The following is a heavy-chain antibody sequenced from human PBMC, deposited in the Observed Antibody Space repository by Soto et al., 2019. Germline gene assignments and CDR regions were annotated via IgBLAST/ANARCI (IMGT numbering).Heavy chain of an antibody. V-gene: IGHV1-69*13. D-gene: IGHD2-2*01. CDR3: ARDTYCSSTSCSLDSYYYYGMDV. CDR1: GGTFSSYA. Sequence: GASVKVSCKASGGTFSSYAISWVRQAPGRGLEWMGGSIPIFGTANYAQKFQGRVTITADESTSTAYMELSSLRSEDTAVYYFARDTYCSSTSCSLDSYYYYGMDVWGQGTTVTVSS. J-gene: IGHJ6*02. CDR2: SIPIFGTA.